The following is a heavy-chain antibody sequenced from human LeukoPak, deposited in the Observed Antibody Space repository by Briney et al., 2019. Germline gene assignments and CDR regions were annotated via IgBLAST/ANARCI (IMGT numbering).Heavy chain of an antibody. V-gene: IGHV4-59*01. Sequence: PSETLSLTCTVSGGSISSYYWSWIRQPPGKGLEWIGYIYYSGTTNYNPSLKSRVTISVDTSKNQFSLKLSSVTATDTAVYYCAKITSYYYDSSGYGRWGQGTMVTVSS. CDR1: GGSISSYY. J-gene: IGHJ3*01. CDR2: IYYSGTT. D-gene: IGHD3-22*01. CDR3: AKITSYYYDSSGYGR.